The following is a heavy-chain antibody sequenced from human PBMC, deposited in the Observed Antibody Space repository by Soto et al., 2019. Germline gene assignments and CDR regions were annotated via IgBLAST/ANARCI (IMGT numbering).Heavy chain of an antibody. D-gene: IGHD6-19*01. CDR1: GYTFTSYY. J-gene: IGHJ4*02. V-gene: IGHV1-46*01. CDR3: AGEGGISYGGGWYYFAY. Sequence: ASVKVSCKASGYTFTSYYMHWVRQAPGQGLEWMGIINPSGGSTSYAQKFQGRVTMTRDTSTSTVYMELSSLRSEDTAVYYCAGEGGISYGGGWYYFAYGGRETLVTVP. CDR2: INPSGGST.